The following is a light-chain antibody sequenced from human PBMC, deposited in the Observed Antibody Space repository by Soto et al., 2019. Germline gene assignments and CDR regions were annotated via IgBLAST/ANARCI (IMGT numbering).Light chain of an antibody. V-gene: IGLV2-23*01. CDR2: EGS. Sequence: LTQPASVSGSPGQSITISCTGTSSDVGGYDLVSWYQQHPGKAPKLIIYEGSKRPSGISNRFSGSKSGNTASLIISGLQGDDEGDYYCCAYVSSNTLLFGGGTKLTVL. J-gene: IGLJ3*02. CDR1: SSDVGGYDL. CDR3: CAYVSSNTLL.